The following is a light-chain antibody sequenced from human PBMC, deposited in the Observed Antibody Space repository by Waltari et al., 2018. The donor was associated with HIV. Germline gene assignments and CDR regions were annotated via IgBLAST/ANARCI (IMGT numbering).Light chain of an antibody. Sequence: QSVLTQPPSASGTPGQRVTISCSGSRSTIGSNTVIWYQQLPGTAPKLFIYSNNQRPSGVPDRFSGSKSGTSASLAISGLQSEDEADYYCAAWDDSLNGWVFGGGTKLTVV. CDR2: SNN. V-gene: IGLV1-44*01. CDR1: RSTIGSNT. J-gene: IGLJ3*02. CDR3: AAWDDSLNGWV.